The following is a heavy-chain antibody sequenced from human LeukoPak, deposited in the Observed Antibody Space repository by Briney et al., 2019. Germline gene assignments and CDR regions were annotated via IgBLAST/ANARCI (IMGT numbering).Heavy chain of an antibody. Sequence: GASVKVSCKASGGTFSSYAISWVRQAPGQGLEWMGRIIPILGIANYAQKFQGRVTITADKSTSTAYMELSSLRSKDTAVYYCARGWGRSSGWELVNWGQGTLVTVSS. CDR2: IIPILGIA. D-gene: IGHD6-19*01. V-gene: IGHV1-69*04. CDR1: GGTFSSYA. J-gene: IGHJ4*02. CDR3: ARGWGRSSGWELVN.